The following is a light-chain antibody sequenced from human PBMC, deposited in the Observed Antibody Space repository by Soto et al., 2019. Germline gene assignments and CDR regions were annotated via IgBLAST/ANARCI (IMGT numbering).Light chain of an antibody. J-gene: IGKJ4*01. CDR1: QSIRNY. CDR3: QDLNSSPLT. CDR2: LAS. V-gene: IGKV1-9*01. Sequence: IQLTQSPSSLSVSGGDRVTITCRASQSIRNYLSVYQQKPGKAPNLLIYLASTLQGGVPSRFSGSGSGPDFSLTISSLQPEDVATSYCQDLNSSPLTFGEGTKVELK.